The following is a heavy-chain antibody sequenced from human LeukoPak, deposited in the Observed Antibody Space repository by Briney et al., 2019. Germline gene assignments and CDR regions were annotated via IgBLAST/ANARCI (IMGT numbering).Heavy chain of an antibody. CDR3: ARVKAAAETDAFDI. D-gene: IGHD6-13*01. V-gene: IGHV4-39*01. J-gene: IGHJ3*02. Sequence: SETLSLTCTVSGGPISRSSHYWGWIRQPPGKGLEWIGSISYSGSTYYNPSLKSRVTISVDTSKNQFSLKLSSVTAADTAVHYCARVKAAAETDAFDIWGQGTMVTVSS. CDR2: ISYSGST. CDR1: GGPISRSSHY.